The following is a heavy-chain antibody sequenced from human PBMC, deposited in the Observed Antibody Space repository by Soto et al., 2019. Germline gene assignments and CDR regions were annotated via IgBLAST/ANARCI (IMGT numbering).Heavy chain of an antibody. Sequence: SESLSLTCTVAGGSISSYYWSWIRQPPGKGLEWIGYIYYSGSTNYNPSLKSRVTISVDTSKNQFSLKLSSVTAADTAVYYCARGFPLWFDPWGQGTLVTVSS. CDR2: IYYSGST. CDR3: ARGFPLWFDP. V-gene: IGHV4-59*08. D-gene: IGHD3-3*01. J-gene: IGHJ5*02. CDR1: GGSISSYY.